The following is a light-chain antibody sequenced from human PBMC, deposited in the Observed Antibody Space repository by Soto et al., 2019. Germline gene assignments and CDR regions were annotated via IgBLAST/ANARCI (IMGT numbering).Light chain of an antibody. CDR2: GAS. V-gene: IGKV3-15*01. J-gene: IGKJ1*01. CDR1: QSISKN. Sequence: EIVMTQSPVTLSASPGERATLSCRASQSISKNLAWYQQKPGQAPRLLIFGASFRATGIPARFSGSESGTEFTLSISSLQSEDFAVYYCQQYNNWPRTFGQGTKVEIK. CDR3: QQYNNWPRT.